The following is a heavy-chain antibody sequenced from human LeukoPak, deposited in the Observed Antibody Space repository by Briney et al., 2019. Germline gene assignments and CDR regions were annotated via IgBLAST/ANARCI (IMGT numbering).Heavy chain of an antibody. J-gene: IGHJ4*02. CDR2: IYYSGST. V-gene: IGHV4-59*01. CDR1: GGSISSYY. CDR3: ARALGSGGSCYSD. Sequence: SETLSLTCTVSGGSISSYYWSWIRQPPGKGLEGIGYIYYSGSTNYNPSLKSRVTISVDTSKNQFSLKLSSVTAADTAVYYCARALGSGGSCYSDWGQGTLVTVSS. D-gene: IGHD2-15*01.